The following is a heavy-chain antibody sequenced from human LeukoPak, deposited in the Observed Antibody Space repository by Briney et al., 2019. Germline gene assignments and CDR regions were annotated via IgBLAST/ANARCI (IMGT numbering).Heavy chain of an antibody. D-gene: IGHD3-10*01. CDR3: ARDTYYYGSGTYYFNY. Sequence: GSLRLSCAASGFTFSTYSMNWVRQPPGKGLEWIGEINHSGSTNYNPSLKSRVTISVDTSKNQFSLKLSSVTAADTAVYYCARDTYYYGSGTYYFNYWGQGTLVTVSS. V-gene: IGHV4-34*01. CDR2: INHSGST. J-gene: IGHJ4*02. CDR1: GFTFSTYS.